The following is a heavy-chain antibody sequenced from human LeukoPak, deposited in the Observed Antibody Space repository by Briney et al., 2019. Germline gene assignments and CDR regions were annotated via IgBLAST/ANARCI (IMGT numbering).Heavy chain of an antibody. D-gene: IGHD3-22*01. CDR3: ARYDNLDY. V-gene: IGHV1-69*05. CDR1: GGTFSSYA. CDR2: IIPIFGTA. Sequence: SVKVSYKASGGTFSSYAISWVRQAPGQGLEWMGGIIPIFGTANYAQKFQGRVTITTDESMSTAYMELSSLRSEDTAVYYCARYDNLDYWGQGTLVTVSS. J-gene: IGHJ4*02.